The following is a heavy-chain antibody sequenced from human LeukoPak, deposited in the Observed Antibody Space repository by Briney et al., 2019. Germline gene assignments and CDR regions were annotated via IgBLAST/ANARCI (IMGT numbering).Heavy chain of an antibody. D-gene: IGHD2-21*02. CDR2: ISSSSSYT. CDR3: ARGPCGGDCYSGDY. CDR1: GFTFSDYY. Sequence: GGSLKLSCAASGFTFSDYYMSWIRQAPGKGLEWVSYISSSSSYTNYADSVKGRFTISRDNAKNSLYLQMNSLRAEDTAMYYCARGPCGGDCYSGDYWGQGTLVTVSS. J-gene: IGHJ4*02. V-gene: IGHV3-11*06.